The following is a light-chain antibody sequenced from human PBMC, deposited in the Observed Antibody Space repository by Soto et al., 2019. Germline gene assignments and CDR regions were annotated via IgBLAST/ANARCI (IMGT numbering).Light chain of an antibody. V-gene: IGKV1-39*01. J-gene: IGKJ1*01. CDR3: QQSYSTPRT. CDR2: AAS. Sequence: DIQITQSPSSLSAYVEDRITITCRASQSISSYLNWDQQKPGKAPKLLIYAASSLQSGVPSRFSGSGSGTDFTLTISSLQPEDFATYYCQQSYSTPRTFGQGTKVDIK. CDR1: QSISSY.